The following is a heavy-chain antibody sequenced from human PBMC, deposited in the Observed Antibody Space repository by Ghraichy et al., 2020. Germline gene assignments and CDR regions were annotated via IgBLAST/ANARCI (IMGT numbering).Heavy chain of an antibody. CDR2: IRSKANSYAT. CDR3: TRSAIFGVVPKDY. Sequence: GGSLRLSCAASGFTFSGSAMHWVRQASGKGLEWVGRIRSKANSYATAYAASVKGRFTISRDDSKNTAYLQMNSLKTEDTAVYYCTRSAIFGVVPKDYWGQGTLVTVSS. D-gene: IGHD3-3*01. CDR1: GFTFSGSA. J-gene: IGHJ4*02. V-gene: IGHV3-73*01.